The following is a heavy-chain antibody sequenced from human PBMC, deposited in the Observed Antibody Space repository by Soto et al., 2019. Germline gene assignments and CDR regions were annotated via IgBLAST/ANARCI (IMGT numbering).Heavy chain of an antibody. D-gene: IGHD3-10*01. V-gene: IGHV1-69*08. J-gene: IGHJ3*02. Sequence: QVQLVQSGAEVKKPGSSVKVSCKASGGTFSSYTISWVRQAPGQGLEWMGRIIPILGIANYAQKFQGRVTITADKSTSTAYMELSSLRSEDTAVYSCARDITMVRGVTDAFDIWGQGTMVTVSS. CDR2: IIPILGIA. CDR3: ARDITMVRGVTDAFDI. CDR1: GGTFSSYT.